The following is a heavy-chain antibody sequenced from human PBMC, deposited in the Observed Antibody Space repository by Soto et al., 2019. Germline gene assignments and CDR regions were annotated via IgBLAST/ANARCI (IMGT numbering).Heavy chain of an antibody. Sequence: QVQLVESGGGVVQPGRSLRLSCAASGFTFSHHPMHWVRQAPGKGLEWVAVILHDGTKEYYADFVKGRFTISRDNSENTVYLLINSLRPDDAAVYYCAAPSERGPIRVRGLDYWGQGALVTVSS. CDR1: GFTFSHHP. D-gene: IGHD3-10*01. CDR2: ILHDGTKE. V-gene: IGHV3-30-3*01. CDR3: AAPSERGPIRVRGLDY. J-gene: IGHJ4*02.